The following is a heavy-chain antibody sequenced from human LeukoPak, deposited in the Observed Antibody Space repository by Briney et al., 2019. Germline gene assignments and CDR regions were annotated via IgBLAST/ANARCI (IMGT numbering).Heavy chain of an antibody. Sequence: SETLSLTCTVSGVSISSYYWSWIRQPPGKGLEWIGYIYYSGSTNYNPSLKSRVTISVDTSKNQFSLKLSSVTAADTAVYYCARLDWAADTAMVFDYWGQGTLVTVSS. D-gene: IGHD5-18*01. CDR3: ARLDWAADTAMVFDY. CDR2: IYYSGST. CDR1: GVSISSYY. J-gene: IGHJ4*02. V-gene: IGHV4-59*01.